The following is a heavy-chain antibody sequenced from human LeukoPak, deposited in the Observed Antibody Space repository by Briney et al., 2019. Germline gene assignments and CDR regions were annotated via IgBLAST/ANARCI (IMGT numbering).Heavy chain of an antibody. J-gene: IGHJ4*02. CDR3: ARGSNYYYDVTADYPRY. Sequence: ASVQLSCKTSGYTFTTYYIHWVRQAPGQGLEWLGIINPSGGTTTYAQKFQGRVTMTRDTSTSTVYMELNTLRSEDTAVYYCARGSNYYYDVTADYPRYWGQGTLVTVSS. CDR1: GYTFTTYY. D-gene: IGHD3-22*01. V-gene: IGHV1-46*01. CDR2: INPSGGTT.